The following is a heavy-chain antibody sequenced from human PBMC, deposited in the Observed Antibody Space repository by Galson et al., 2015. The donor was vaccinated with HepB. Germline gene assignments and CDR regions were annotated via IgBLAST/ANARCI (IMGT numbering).Heavy chain of an antibody. Sequence: CAISGDSVSRYGAAWNWIRQSPSRGLEWLGRTYYRSKWFNEYALSVESRLNINPDTSRNQFSLQLDSLTPEDTAVYYCASGRYSAFDIWDQGTMVTVSS. CDR2: TYYRSKWFN. D-gene: IGHD2-2*02. CDR3: ASGRYSAFDI. V-gene: IGHV6-1*01. J-gene: IGHJ3*02. CDR1: GDSVSRYGAA.